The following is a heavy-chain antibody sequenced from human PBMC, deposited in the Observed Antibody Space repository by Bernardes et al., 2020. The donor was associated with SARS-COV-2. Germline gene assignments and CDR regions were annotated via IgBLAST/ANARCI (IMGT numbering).Heavy chain of an antibody. CDR1: GGSISSCGYY. CDR3: ARAGPDVYSSGNYYNFYGLDV. CDR2: IYYSGNT. D-gene: IGHD3-10*01. V-gene: IGHV4-31*03. J-gene: IGHJ6*02. Sequence: SETLSLTCTVSGGSISSCGYYWSWILQHPGKGLEWIGYIYYSGNTYYNPSLKSRVIISLDTSKNQFSLNLSYVTAADTAVYYCARAGPDVYSSGNYYNFYGLDVWGQGTTVTVSS.